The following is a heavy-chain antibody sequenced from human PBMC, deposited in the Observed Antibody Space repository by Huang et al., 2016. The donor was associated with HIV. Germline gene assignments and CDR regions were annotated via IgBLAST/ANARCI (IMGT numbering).Heavy chain of an antibody. Sequence: AASGFTFTNDWMTWVRQAPGKGLEWIGRIKSKGEGWTTDYAAPVKGRFTISRDDSKNMLFLQMNSLKTEDTALYYCTTERDYYDRSGKHFLYYFDYWGQGALVTVSS. CDR3: TTERDYYDRSGKHFLYYFDY. J-gene: IGHJ4*02. CDR1: GFTFTNDW. V-gene: IGHV3-15*01. D-gene: IGHD3-22*01. CDR2: IKSKGEGWTT.